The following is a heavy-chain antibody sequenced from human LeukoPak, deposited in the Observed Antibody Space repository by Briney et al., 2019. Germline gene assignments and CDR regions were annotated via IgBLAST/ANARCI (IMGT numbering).Heavy chain of an antibody. V-gene: IGHV4-39*01. D-gene: IGHD4-17*01. J-gene: IGHJ6*03. CDR1: GASISSSNYY. CDR2: IYSSGNT. Sequence: SETLSLTCAVSGASISSSNYYWGWVRQSPGKGLEWIGNIYSSGNTYYNASLKSRVTMYIDTSKNQFSLKVSSVTAADTAVYYCARPAVTTGYYYYMDVWGNGTTVIIS. CDR3: ARPAVTTGYYYYMDV.